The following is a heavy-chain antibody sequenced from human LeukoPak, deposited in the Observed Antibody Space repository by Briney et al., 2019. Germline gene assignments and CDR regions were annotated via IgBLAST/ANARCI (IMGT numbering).Heavy chain of an antibody. CDR2: ISSSGSTI. J-gene: IGHJ4*02. D-gene: IGHD3-22*01. CDR3: ARDLYRIVVVPHYFDY. V-gene: IGHV3-48*03. CDR1: GFTFSSYE. Sequence: GGSLRLSCAASGFTFSSYEMNWVRQAPGKGLEWVSYISSSGSTIYYADSVKGRFTISRDNAKNSLYLQMNSLRAEDTAVYYCARDLYRIVVVPHYFDYWGQGTLVTVSS.